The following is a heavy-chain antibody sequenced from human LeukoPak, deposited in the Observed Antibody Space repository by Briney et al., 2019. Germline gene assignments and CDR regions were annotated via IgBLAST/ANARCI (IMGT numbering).Heavy chain of an antibody. Sequence: SETLSLTCSVSGGSISSNYWGWIRQPPGKGLEWIGYIYYSGSTNYNPSLKSRVTISVDTSRNQFSLKLNSVTAADTAVYYCARTGVLLWFGESYFDYWGQGTLVTVSS. CDR1: GGSISSNY. V-gene: IGHV4-59*01. CDR2: IYYSGST. J-gene: IGHJ4*02. CDR3: ARTGVLLWFGESYFDY. D-gene: IGHD3-10*01.